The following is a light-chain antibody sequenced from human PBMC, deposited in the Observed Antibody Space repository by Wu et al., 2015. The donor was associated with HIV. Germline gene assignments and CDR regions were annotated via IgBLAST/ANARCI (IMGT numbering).Light chain of an antibody. Sequence: EIEMTQSPATLSVSPGERATLSCRASQSVSSNLAWYQQKSGQAPRLLIYGASTRATGIPARFSGSGSGTEFTLTISSLQSEDFAVYYCQQYKSWPPLTFGGGTKVEIK. V-gene: IGKV3-15*01. CDR2: GAS. CDR1: QSVSSN. J-gene: IGKJ4*01. CDR3: QQYKSWPPLT.